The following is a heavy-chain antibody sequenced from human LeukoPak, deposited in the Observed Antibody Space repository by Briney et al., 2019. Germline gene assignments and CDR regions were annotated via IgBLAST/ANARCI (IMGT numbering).Heavy chain of an antibody. CDR1: GFTFSDYY. Sequence: PGGSLRLSCAASGFTFSDYYMSWIRQAPGKGLEWVSYISSSGSTIYYADSVKGRFTISRDNAKNSLYLQMNSLRAEDTAVYYCARDPYYYDSSGYYSYYFDYWGQGTLVTVSS. V-gene: IGHV3-11*04. CDR2: ISSSGSTI. D-gene: IGHD3-22*01. J-gene: IGHJ4*02. CDR3: ARDPYYYDSSGYYSYYFDY.